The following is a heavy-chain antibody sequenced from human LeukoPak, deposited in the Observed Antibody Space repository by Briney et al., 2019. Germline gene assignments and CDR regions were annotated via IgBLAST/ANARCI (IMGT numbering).Heavy chain of an antibody. CDR3: AKDLCSTSCPNWFDP. J-gene: IGHJ5*02. CDR1: GFTFSSYG. CDR2: ISGSGGST. D-gene: IGHD2-2*01. Sequence: GGSLRLSCAASGFTFSSYGMSWVRQAPGKGLEWVSAISGSGGSTYYAASVKGRFTISRDSSKNTLYLQMNSLRAEDTAVYYCAKDLCSTSCPNWFDPWGQGTLVTVSS. V-gene: IGHV3-23*01.